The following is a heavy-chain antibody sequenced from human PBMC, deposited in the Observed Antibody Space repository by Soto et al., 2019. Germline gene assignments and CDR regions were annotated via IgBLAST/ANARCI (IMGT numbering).Heavy chain of an antibody. V-gene: IGHV4-34*01. Sequence: QVQLQQWGAGLLKPSETLSLTCAVYGGSFSGYYWTWIRQPPGKGLEWIGEINHSGSTNCNPSLKHRVTKSLDSSKHQISLKLSSVTAADTAVYYCAGASSHRGYGYGPDYWGQGTLVTVSS. CDR3: AGASSHRGYGYGPDY. D-gene: IGHD5-18*01. J-gene: IGHJ4*02. CDR2: INHSGST. CDR1: GGSFSGYY.